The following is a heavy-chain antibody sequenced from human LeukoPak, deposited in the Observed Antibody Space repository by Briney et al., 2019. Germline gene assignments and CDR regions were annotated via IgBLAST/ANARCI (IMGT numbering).Heavy chain of an antibody. V-gene: IGHV2-5*02. J-gene: IGHJ5*02. CDR3: AHTRDLLLDYYDSSGHGPIDP. CDR1: GFSLSTSGVG. CDR2: IYWDDDK. Sequence: SGPTLVKPTQTLTLTCTFSGFSLSTSGVGVGWIRQPPGKALEWLALIYWDDDKRYSPSLKSRLTITKDTSKNQVVLTMTNMDPVDTATYYCAHTRDLLLDYYDSSGHGPIDPWGQGTLVTVSS. D-gene: IGHD3-22*01.